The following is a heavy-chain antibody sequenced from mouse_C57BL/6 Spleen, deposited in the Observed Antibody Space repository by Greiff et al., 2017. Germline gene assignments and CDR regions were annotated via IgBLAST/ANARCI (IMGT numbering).Heavy chain of an antibody. V-gene: IGHV5-12*01. CDR3: ARVDYYYGSIDY. CDR2: ISNGGGST. J-gene: IGHJ2*01. Sequence: EVMLVESGGGLVQPGGSLKLSCAASGFTFSDYYMYWVRQTPEKRLEWVAYISNGGGSTYYPDTVKGRFTISRDNAKNTLYLQMSRLKSEDTAMYYCARVDYYYGSIDYWGQGTTLTVSS. CDR1: GFTFSDYY. D-gene: IGHD1-1*01.